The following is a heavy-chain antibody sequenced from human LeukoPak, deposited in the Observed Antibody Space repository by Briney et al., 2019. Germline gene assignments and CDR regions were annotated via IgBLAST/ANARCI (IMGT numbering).Heavy chain of an antibody. V-gene: IGHV4-39*07. CDR1: GGSINSSRHY. CDR3: ASGGMRGATRLLFVY. Sequence: PSETLSLTCTVSGGSINSSRHYWGWVRQPPGKGLEWIGNIYFSGSTYYNPSLKSRVTVSVDTSKNQFSLNLSSVTAADTAVYFCASGGMRGATRLLFVYWGQGTLVTVSS. D-gene: IGHD6-6*01. CDR2: IYFSGST. J-gene: IGHJ4*02.